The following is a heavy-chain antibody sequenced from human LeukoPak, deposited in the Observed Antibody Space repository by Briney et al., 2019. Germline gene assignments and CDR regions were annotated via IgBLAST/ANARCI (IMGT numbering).Heavy chain of an antibody. CDR2: IKQDGSEK. J-gene: IGHJ4*02. D-gene: IGHD1-26*01. Sequence: GGSLRLSCAASGFTFSDYYMNWIRQAPGKGLEWVANIKQDGSEKYYVDSVKGRFTISRDNAKNSLYLQMNSLRAEDTAVYYCARRRYSGSSQHFDYWGQGTLVTVSS. V-gene: IGHV3-7*01. CDR1: GFTFSDYY. CDR3: ARRRYSGSSQHFDY.